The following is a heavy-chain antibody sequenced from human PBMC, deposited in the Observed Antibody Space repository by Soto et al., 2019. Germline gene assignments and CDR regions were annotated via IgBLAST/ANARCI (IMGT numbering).Heavy chain of an antibody. Sequence: QVQLVQYGAEVKKPGASVKVSCKASGYTFTGYYMHWVRQAPGQGLEWMGWINPNSGGTNYAQKFQGRVTMTRDTSISTAYMELSRLRSDDTAVYYCAREGVGATSGSWFDPWGQGTLVTVSS. J-gene: IGHJ5*02. CDR3: AREGVGATSGSWFDP. CDR2: INPNSGGT. D-gene: IGHD1-26*01. V-gene: IGHV1-2*02. CDR1: GYTFTGYY.